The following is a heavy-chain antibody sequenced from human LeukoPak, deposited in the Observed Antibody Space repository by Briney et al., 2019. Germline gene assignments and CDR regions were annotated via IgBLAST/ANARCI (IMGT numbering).Heavy chain of an antibody. CDR1: GFTFSSYS. V-gene: IGHV3-21*01. J-gene: IGHJ4*02. D-gene: IGHD3-10*01. Sequence: GGSLRLSCAASGFTFSSYSMNWVRQAPGKGLEWVSSISSSSSYIYYADSVKGRFTISRDNAKNSLYLQMNSLRAEDTAVYYCARDRVWFGELLCWGQGTLVTVSS. CDR3: ARDRVWFGELLC. CDR2: ISSSSSYI.